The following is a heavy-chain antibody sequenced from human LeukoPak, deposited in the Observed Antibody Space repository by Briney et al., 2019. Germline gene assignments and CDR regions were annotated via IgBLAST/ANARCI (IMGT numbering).Heavy chain of an antibody. CDR3: ARENSFDP. V-gene: IGHV4-39*07. J-gene: IGHJ5*02. Sequence: SETLSLTCTVSGGSLSSTSYYWTWVRQPPGKGLEWIGSISYSGTTYYNPSLKSRVTISINTSKNQFSLKLSSVTAADTAVYYCARENSFDPWGQGTQVAVSS. CDR1: GGSLSSTSYY. CDR2: ISYSGTT.